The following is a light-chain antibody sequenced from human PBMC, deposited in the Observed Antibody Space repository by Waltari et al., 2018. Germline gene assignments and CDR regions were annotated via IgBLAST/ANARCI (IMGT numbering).Light chain of an antibody. CDR3: CSYVGSSTWV. CDR1: SSDVGTYNL. CDR2: EVS. J-gene: IGLJ3*02. V-gene: IGLV2-23*02. Sequence: QSALPQPASVSGSPGQSITISCTGTSSDVGTYNLVSWYQHHPDKAPKLMVYEVSQRPSGISNRFSGSKSGNTASLTISGLQAEDEADYYCCSYVGSSTWVFGGGTKLTVL.